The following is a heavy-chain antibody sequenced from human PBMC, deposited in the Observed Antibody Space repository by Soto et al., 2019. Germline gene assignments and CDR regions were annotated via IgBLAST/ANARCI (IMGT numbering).Heavy chain of an antibody. Sequence: QVQLVESGGGLVRPGGSLRLSCAASGFTFTDYCMGWIRQAPGKGLECVSYISGSSSDTNYADSVKGRFTISRDNAKNSLYLHMNSLRAEDTAVYYCARARGSYSFDYWGQGTLVTVSS. CDR1: GFTFTDYC. V-gene: IGHV3-11*05. J-gene: IGHJ4*02. D-gene: IGHD1-26*01. CDR3: ARARGSYSFDY. CDR2: ISGSSSDT.